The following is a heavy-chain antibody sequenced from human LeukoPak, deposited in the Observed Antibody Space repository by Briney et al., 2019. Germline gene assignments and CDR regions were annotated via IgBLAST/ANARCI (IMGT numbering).Heavy chain of an antibody. CDR1: GFTFSSYG. D-gene: IGHD2-21*02. Sequence: PGGSLRLSCAASGFTFSSYGMSWVRQAPGKGLEWVSVIYSGGSTYYADSVKGRFTISRDNSKNTLYLQMNSLRAEDTAVYYRARAGSLTAHFDYWGQGTLVTVSS. CDR2: IYSGGST. CDR3: ARAGSLTAHFDY. V-gene: IGHV3-53*01. J-gene: IGHJ4*02.